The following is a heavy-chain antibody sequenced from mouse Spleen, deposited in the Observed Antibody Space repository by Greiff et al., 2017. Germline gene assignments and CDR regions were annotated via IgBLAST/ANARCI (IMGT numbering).Heavy chain of an antibody. CDR2: ISYSGST. Sequence: EVKLVESGPGLVKPSQSLSLTCTVTGYSITSDYAWNWIRQFPGNKLEWMGYISYSGSTSYNPSLKSRISITRDTSKNQFFLQLNSVTTEDTATYYCGVLYDSAWFAYWGQGTLVTVSA. CDR3: GVLYDSAWFAY. J-gene: IGHJ3*01. D-gene: IGHD2-3*01. V-gene: IGHV3-2*02. CDR1: GYSITSDYA.